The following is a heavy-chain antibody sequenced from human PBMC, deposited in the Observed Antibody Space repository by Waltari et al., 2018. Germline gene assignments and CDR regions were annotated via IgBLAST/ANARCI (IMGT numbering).Heavy chain of an antibody. J-gene: IGHJ4*02. CDR1: GFTVSSNY. D-gene: IGHD2-15*01. CDR2: IYSGGST. Sequence: EVQLVESGGGLIQPGGSLRLSCAASGFTVSSNYMSWVRQAPGKGLEWVSVIYSGGSTDYADSVKGRFTISRDNSKNTLYLQMNSLRAEDTAVYYCASVEREYCSGGSCYLPYCWGQGTLVTVSS. V-gene: IGHV3-53*01. CDR3: ASVEREYCSGGSCYLPYC.